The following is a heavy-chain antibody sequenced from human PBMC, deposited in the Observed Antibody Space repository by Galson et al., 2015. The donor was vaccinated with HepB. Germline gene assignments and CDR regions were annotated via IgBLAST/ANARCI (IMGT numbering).Heavy chain of an antibody. CDR2: INSDGSST. J-gene: IGHJ4*02. Sequence: SLRLSCAASGFTFSSYWMHWVRQAPGKGLVWVSRINSDGSSTSYADSVKGRFTISRDNAKNTLYLQMNSLRAEDTAVYYCARAGFDYYDSSGYYYIDYWGQGTLVTVSS. CDR3: ARAGFDYYDSSGYYYIDY. CDR1: GFTFSSYW. D-gene: IGHD3-22*01. V-gene: IGHV3-74*01.